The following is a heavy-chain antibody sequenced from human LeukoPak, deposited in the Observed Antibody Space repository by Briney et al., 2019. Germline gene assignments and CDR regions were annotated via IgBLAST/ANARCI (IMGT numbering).Heavy chain of an antibody. CDR1: GGSISSSNW. J-gene: IGHJ4*02. V-gene: IGHV4-4*02. CDR3: ARGELPYDSSGPDY. CDR2: IYHSGST. D-gene: IGHD3-22*01. Sequence: SGTLSLTCAVSGGSISSSNWWSWVRQPPGKGLEWIGEIYHSGSTNYNPSLKSRVTISVDTSKNQFSLKLSSVTAADTAVYYCARGELPYDSSGPDYWGQGTLVAVSS.